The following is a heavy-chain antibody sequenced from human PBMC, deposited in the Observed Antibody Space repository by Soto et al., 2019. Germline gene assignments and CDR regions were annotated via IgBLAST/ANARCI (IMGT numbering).Heavy chain of an antibody. D-gene: IGHD2-15*01. CDR3: AVVPTGYNWFYP. V-gene: IGHV4-30-4*01. Sequence: SETLSLTCTVSDGSISSGDYYWSWIRQPPGKGLEWIGYIYYSGSTYYNPSLKSRVTISVDTSKNQFSLKLSSVTAADTAVYYCAVVPTGYNWFYPWGQGTLVTVSS. CDR2: IYYSGST. J-gene: IGHJ5*02. CDR1: DGSISSGDYY.